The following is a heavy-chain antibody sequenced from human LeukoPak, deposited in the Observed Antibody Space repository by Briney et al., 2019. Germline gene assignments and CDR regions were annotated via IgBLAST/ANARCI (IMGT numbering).Heavy chain of an antibody. J-gene: IGHJ3*02. CDR1: GDSLSSYY. D-gene: IGHD1-26*01. CDR2: IYTSGST. V-gene: IGHV4-4*07. CDR3: ARDYSGSYSGDAFDI. Sequence: SETLSLTCTVSGDSLSSYYWSWIRQPAGKGLEWIGRIYTSGSTNYNPSLKSRVTMSVDTSKNQFSLKLSSVTAADTAVYYCARDYSGSYSGDAFDIWGQGTMVTVSS.